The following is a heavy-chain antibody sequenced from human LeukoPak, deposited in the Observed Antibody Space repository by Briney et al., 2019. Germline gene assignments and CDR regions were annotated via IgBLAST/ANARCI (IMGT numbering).Heavy chain of an antibody. D-gene: IGHD5-18*01. V-gene: IGHV3-23*01. J-gene: IGHJ1*01. CDR1: GFTFSSYA. CDR3: AKPPKNLESGYSYGDSAEYFQH. CDR2: ISGSGGST. Sequence: PGGSLRLSCAASGFTFSSYAMSWVRQAPGKGLEWVSAISGSGGSTYYADSVKGWFTISRDNSKNTLYLQMNSLRAEDTAIYYCAKPPKNLESGYSYGDSAEYFQHWGQGTLVTVSS.